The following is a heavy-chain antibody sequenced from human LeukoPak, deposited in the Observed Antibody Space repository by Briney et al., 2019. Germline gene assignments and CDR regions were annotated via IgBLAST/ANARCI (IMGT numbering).Heavy chain of an antibody. CDR3: ARDLVSTTVTD. Sequence: GGSLRLSCAASGFTFSSYAMHWVRHAPGKGLVWVSRINSDGSSASYADSVKGRFTISSDNAKNTLYLQMNSLRAEDTAVYYCARDLVSTTVTDWGQGTLVTVSS. D-gene: IGHD4-17*01. CDR2: INSDGSSA. CDR1: GFTFSSYA. J-gene: IGHJ4*02. V-gene: IGHV3-74*01.